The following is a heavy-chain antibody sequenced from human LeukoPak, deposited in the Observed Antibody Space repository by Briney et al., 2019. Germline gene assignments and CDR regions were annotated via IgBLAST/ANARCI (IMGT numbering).Heavy chain of an antibody. Sequence: PSETLSLTCAVYGGSFSGYYWSWIRQPPGKGLEWIGEINHSGSTNYNPSLKSRVTISVDTSKNQFSLKLSSVTAADTAVYYCARLGYYGSGSYGKQIDYWGQGTLVTVSS. J-gene: IGHJ4*02. CDR1: GGSFSGYY. D-gene: IGHD3-10*01. CDR3: ARLGYYGSGSYGKQIDY. CDR2: INHSGST. V-gene: IGHV4-34*01.